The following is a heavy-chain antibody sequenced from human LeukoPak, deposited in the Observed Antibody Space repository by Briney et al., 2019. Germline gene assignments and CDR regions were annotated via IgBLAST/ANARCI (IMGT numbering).Heavy chain of an antibody. CDR3: AREMEWDLDAFDI. CDR2: INSDGSST. J-gene: IGHJ3*02. V-gene: IGHV3-74*01. Sequence: GGSLRLSCAASGFTFSSYWMHWVRQAPGKGLVWVSRINSDGSSTSYADSVKGRFTISRDNAKNTLYLQMNSLRAEDTAVYYCAREMEWDLDAFDIWGQGTMVTVSS. D-gene: IGHD1-26*01. CDR1: GFTFSSYW.